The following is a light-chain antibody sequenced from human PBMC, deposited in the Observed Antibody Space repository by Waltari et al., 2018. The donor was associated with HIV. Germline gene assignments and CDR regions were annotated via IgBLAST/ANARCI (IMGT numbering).Light chain of an antibody. CDR3: ETWDSNIRV. V-gene: IGLV4-60*03. CDR2: VEGSGTY. CDR1: SGHISYT. Sequence: PVLTLTFSASASLESSVQPTSTMTSGHISYTVARHQLPSPRAPRDLMKVEGSGTYVRRNGVPDRFSGSSSGADRFLTISNLQAEDEADYYCETWDSNIRVFGGGTKLTVL. J-gene: IGLJ3*02.